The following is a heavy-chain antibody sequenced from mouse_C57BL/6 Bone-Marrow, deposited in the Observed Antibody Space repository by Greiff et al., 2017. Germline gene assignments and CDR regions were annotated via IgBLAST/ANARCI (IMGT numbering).Heavy chain of an antibody. CDR2: IYPRSGNT. V-gene: IGHV1-81*01. CDR1: GYTFTSYG. CDR3: ARGVTTVVVNWYFDV. D-gene: IGHD1-1*01. Sequence: QVHVKQSGAELARPGASVKLSCKASGYTFTSYGISWVKQRTGQGLEWIGEIYPRSGNTYYNEKLQGKATLTADKSSSTAYMELRSLTSEYSAVYFCARGVTTVVVNWYFDVWGTGTTVTVSS. J-gene: IGHJ1*03.